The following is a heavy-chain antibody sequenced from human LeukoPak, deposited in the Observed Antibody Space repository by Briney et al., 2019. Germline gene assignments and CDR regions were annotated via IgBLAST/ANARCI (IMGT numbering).Heavy chain of an antibody. J-gene: IGHJ4*02. Sequence: GGSLRLSSAASGFTFCTYEINWVRQAPGRGLEWVSYISSSGSTIFYADSVKGRFTISRDNAKNSLHLQMNSLRAEDTAVYYCAREKQHLEDYFDYWGQGNRVTVSS. CDR2: ISSSGSTI. CDR3: AREKQHLEDYFDY. CDR1: GFTFCTYE. D-gene: IGHD6-13*01. V-gene: IGHV3-48*03.